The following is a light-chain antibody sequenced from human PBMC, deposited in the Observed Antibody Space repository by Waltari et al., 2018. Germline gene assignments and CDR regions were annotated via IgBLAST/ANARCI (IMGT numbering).Light chain of an antibody. CDR3: SSYTSIIPPFL. J-gene: IGLJ1*01. V-gene: IGLV2-14*01. CDR2: DVS. CDR1: SSTLGGYSF. Sequence: QSALTQPASVSGSPGQSITISCTRSSSTLGGYSFVSWYQQHPGKAPKLMIYDVSHRPSGVSTRFSGSKSGNTASLTISGLQPEDEADYYCSSYTSIIPPFLFGTGTKVTVL.